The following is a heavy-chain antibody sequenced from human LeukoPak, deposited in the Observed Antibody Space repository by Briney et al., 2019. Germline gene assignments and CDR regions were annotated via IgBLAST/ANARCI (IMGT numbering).Heavy chain of an antibody. J-gene: IGHJ4*02. Sequence: PGGSLRLSCAASGFTFSSYAMHWVRQAPGKGLEWVAVIWYDGSNKYYADSVKGRFTISRDNSKNTLYLQMNSLRAEDTAVYYCAREVVVTGFDYWGQGTLVTVSS. CDR3: AREVVVTGFDY. CDR1: GFTFSSYA. V-gene: IGHV3-33*08. D-gene: IGHD2-15*01. CDR2: IWYDGSNK.